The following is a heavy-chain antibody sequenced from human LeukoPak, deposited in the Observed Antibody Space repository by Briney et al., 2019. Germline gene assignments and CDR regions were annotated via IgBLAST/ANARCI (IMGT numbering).Heavy chain of an antibody. CDR3: ARSIAAAATFDY. J-gene: IGHJ4*02. V-gene: IGHV5-51*01. D-gene: IGHD6-13*01. Sequence: GESLKFSCKGSGYSFTSYWIAWVRQMPGKGLEWMGIIYPGDSDTRYSPSFQGQVTISADKSISTAYLQWSSLKASDTAIYYCARSIAAAATFDYWGQGTLVTVSS. CDR1: GYSFTSYW. CDR2: IYPGDSDT.